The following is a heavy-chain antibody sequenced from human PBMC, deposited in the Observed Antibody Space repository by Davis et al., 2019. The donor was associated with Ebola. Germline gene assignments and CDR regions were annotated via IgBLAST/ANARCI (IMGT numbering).Heavy chain of an antibody. CDR2: MNPNSGNT. CDR3: ARERAGTRFDP. D-gene: IGHD1-14*01. V-gene: IGHV1-8*01. Sequence: ASSVHVSRMASLYSLTSHDINRVRQATGQGLEWMGWMNPNSGNTYYAQQFQGRVTMTRNTSTNTAYMELSGLTSEDTAVYYCARERAGTRFDPWGQGTLVTVSS. J-gene: IGHJ5*02. CDR1: LYSLTSHD.